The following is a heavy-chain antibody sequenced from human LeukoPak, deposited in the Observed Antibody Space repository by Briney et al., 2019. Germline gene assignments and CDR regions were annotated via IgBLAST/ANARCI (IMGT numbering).Heavy chain of an antibody. J-gene: IGHJ4*02. D-gene: IGHD3-22*01. Sequence: SETLSLTCTVSGGSISSSGYYWGWIRQPPGKGLEWIGSVSFSGSTYYNESLKNRITTSIDTSKNQFSLKLSSVTAADTAVYYCARENSSGSYWGRGTLVTVSS. V-gene: IGHV4-39*07. CDR2: VSFSGST. CDR3: ARENSSGSY. CDR1: GGSISSSGYY.